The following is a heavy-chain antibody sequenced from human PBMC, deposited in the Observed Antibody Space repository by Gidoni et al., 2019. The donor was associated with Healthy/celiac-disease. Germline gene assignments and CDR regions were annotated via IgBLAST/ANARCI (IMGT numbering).Heavy chain of an antibody. V-gene: IGHV1-8*01. CDR1: GYPFTSYD. D-gene: IGHD1-26*01. Sequence: QVQLVQSGAEVKKPGASVNVSCKASGYPFTSYDINWVRQATGQGLEWMGWMNPNSGNTGYAQKFQGRVTMTRNTSISTAYMELSSLRSEDTAVYYCARGPLSGWELLSVLDYWGQGTLVTVSS. J-gene: IGHJ4*02. CDR3: ARGPLSGWELLSVLDY. CDR2: MNPNSGNT.